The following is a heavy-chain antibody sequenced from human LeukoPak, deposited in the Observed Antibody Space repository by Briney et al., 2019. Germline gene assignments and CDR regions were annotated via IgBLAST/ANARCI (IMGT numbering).Heavy chain of an antibody. D-gene: IGHD3-22*01. V-gene: IGHV3-74*01. J-gene: IGHJ4*02. CDR3: ARDQSSVFDY. CDR1: GFTFSSYW. CDR2: INRDGGST. Sequence: GGSLRLSCAASGFTFSSYWMHWVRQGPGKGLVWVSRINRDGGSTTHADSVKGRFTISRDNAKNTLYLQMNSLRAEDTAVYYCARDQSSVFDYWGQGTLVTVSS.